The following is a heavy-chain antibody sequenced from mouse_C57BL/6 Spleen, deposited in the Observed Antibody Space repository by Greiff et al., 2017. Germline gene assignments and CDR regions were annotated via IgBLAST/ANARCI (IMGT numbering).Heavy chain of an antibody. CDR3: AGLLRPRDYAMGG. D-gene: IGHD1-2*01. V-gene: IGHV1-26*01. J-gene: IGHJ4*01. CDR2: INPNNGGT. CDR1: GYTFTDYY. Sequence: EVQLQQSGPELVKPGASVKISCKASGYTFTDYYMNWVKQSHGESLEWIGDINPNNGGTSYNQKFKGKATLTVDKSSSTAYMELRSLTSEDSAVYDCAGLLRPRDYAMGGWGQGASGTV.